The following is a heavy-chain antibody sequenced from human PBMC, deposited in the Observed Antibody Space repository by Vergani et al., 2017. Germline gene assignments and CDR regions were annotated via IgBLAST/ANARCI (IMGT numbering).Heavy chain of an antibody. CDR1: GGSISSGSYY. Sequence: QVQLQESGPGLVKPSQTLSLTCTVSGGSISSGSYYWSWIRQPAGKGLEWIGRIYTRGSTYYNPSLKSRVTISVDTAKNQFSLKLSSVTAADTAVYYCARGPVAAAGRRWFDPWGQGTLVTVSS. D-gene: IGHD6-13*01. V-gene: IGHV4-61*02. J-gene: IGHJ5*02. CDR2: IYTRGST. CDR3: ARGPVAAAGRRWFDP.